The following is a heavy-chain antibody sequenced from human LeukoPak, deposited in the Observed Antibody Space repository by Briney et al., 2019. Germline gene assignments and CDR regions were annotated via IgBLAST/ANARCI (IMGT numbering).Heavy chain of an antibody. V-gene: IGHV4-4*07. CDR2: IYTSGST. J-gene: IGHJ5*02. Sequence: SETLSLTCTVSGGSISSYYWSWIRQPAGKGLEWIGRIYTSGSTNYNPSLKSRVTISVDTSKNQFSLKVRSVTAADMAVYYCARSHWGPFGSRIANWFDPWGQGTLVTVSS. CDR1: GGSISSYY. D-gene: IGHD7-27*01. CDR3: ARSHWGPFGSRIANWFDP.